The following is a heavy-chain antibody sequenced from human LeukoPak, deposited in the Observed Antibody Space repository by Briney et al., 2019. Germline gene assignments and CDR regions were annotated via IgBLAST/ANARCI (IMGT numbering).Heavy chain of an antibody. D-gene: IGHD1-26*01. J-gene: IGHJ4*02. CDR2: INHSGST. V-gene: IGHV4-34*01. CDR3: ARGQVGPTDY. CDR1: GGSFSGYY. Sequence: PSVTLSLTCAVYGGSFSGYYWSWIRQPPGKGLEWIGEINHSGSTNYNPSLKSRVTISVDTSKNQFSLKLSSVTAADTAVYYCARGQVGPTDYWGQGTLVTVSS.